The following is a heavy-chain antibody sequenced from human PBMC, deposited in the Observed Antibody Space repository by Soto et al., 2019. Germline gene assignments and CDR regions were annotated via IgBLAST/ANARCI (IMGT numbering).Heavy chain of an antibody. CDR2: ISAYNGNT. J-gene: IGHJ5*02. Sequence: SVKVSCKASVYTFTSYGISWVRQAPGQGLEWMGWISAYNGNTNYAQKLQGRVTMTTDTSTSTAYMELRSLRSDDTAVYYCARDRWDSSGYPRLPWGQGTLVTASS. CDR3: ARDRWDSSGYPRLP. D-gene: IGHD3-22*01. V-gene: IGHV1-18*04. CDR1: VYTFTSYG.